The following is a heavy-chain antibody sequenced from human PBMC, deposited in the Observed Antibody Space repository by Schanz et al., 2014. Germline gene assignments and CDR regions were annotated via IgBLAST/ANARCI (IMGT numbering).Heavy chain of an antibody. V-gene: IGHV3-23*01. CDR2: ISGGGGTT. CDR3: AKDGPGGSGSYSADGGMDV. Sequence: EVHLLESGGGLVPPGGSLRLSRAASGFNFSDYAMCWVRQAPGKGLEWVSAISGGGGTTYYTDSVKGRFTISRDKSKSALYLQMNSLRAEDTAVYYCAKDGPGGSGSYSADGGMDVWGQGTTVT. J-gene: IGHJ6*02. D-gene: IGHD3-10*01. CDR1: GFNFSDYA.